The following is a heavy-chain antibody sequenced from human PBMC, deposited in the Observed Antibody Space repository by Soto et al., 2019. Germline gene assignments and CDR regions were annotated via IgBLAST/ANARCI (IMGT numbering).Heavy chain of an antibody. J-gene: IGHJ4*02. V-gene: IGHV3-21*01. Sequence: GGSLRLSCAASGFTFSSYSMNWVRQAPGKGLEWVSSISSSSSYIYYADSVKGRFTISRDNAKNSLYLQMNSLRAEDTAVYYCARQPSDNWNDLFDYWGQGTLVTVSS. CDR1: GFTFSSYS. D-gene: IGHD1-1*01. CDR3: ARQPSDNWNDLFDY. CDR2: ISSSSSYI.